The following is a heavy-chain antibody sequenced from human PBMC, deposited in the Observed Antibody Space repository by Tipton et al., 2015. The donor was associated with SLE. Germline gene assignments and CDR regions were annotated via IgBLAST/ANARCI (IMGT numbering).Heavy chain of an antibody. CDR2: IYHIGST. CDR3: ARHSTMIVGEGFDY. Sequence: TLSLTCAVSGYSLSSGYYWGWIRQPPGKGLEWIGSIYHIGSTYYNPSLKSRVTISVDTSKNQFSLKLSSVTAADTAVYYCARHSTMIVGEGFDYWGQGTLVTVSS. J-gene: IGHJ4*02. V-gene: IGHV4-38-2*01. D-gene: IGHD3-22*01. CDR1: GYSLSSGYY.